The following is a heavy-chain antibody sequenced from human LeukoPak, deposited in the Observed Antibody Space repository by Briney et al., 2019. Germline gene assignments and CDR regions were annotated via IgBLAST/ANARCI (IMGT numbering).Heavy chain of an antibody. CDR3: AKRGVVIRVILVGFHKEAYYFDS. Sequence: GGSLRLSCTVSGITLSNYGMSWVRQAPGKGLEWVAGISDSGGRTNYADSVKGRFTISRDNPKNTLYLQMNSLRAEDAAVYFCAKRGVVIRVILVGFHKEAYYFDSWGQGALVTVSS. V-gene: IGHV3-23*01. D-gene: IGHD3-22*01. CDR2: ISDSGGRT. CDR1: GITLSNYG. J-gene: IGHJ4*02.